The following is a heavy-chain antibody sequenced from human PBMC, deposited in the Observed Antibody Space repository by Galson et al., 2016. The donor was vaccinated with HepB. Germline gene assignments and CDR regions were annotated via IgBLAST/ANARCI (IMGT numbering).Heavy chain of an antibody. D-gene: IGHD1-14*01. J-gene: IGHJ4*02. CDR3: ARDAGTGIDY. Sequence: SVKVSCKASSYTFSNYGVSWVRQAPGQGLEWLGWISGYNGDTNYAPNFQARFTMTTDTSTTTANMELKHLASDDTAVYYCARDAGTGIDYWGQGTLVTVSS. CDR2: ISGYNGDT. V-gene: IGHV1-18*01. CDR1: SYTFSNYG.